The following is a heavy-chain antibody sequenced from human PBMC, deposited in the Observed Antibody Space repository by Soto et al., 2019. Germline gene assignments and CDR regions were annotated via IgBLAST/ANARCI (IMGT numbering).Heavy chain of an antibody. D-gene: IGHD6-13*01. CDR2: IVVGSGNT. CDR3: AADSRQHYYYYMDV. J-gene: IGHJ6*03. V-gene: IGHV1-58*02. CDR1: GFTCTSAA. Sequence: EASVKVSCKAAGFTCTSAAMQWVRQARGQRLEWIGWIVVGSGNTNYAQKFQERVTITRDMSTSTAYMELSSLRSEDTAVYYCAADSRQHYYYYMDVWGKGTPVTVSS.